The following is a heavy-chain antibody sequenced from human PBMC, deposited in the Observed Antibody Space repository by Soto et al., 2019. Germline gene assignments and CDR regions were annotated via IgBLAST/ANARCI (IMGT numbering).Heavy chain of an antibody. Sequence: QVQLQESGPGLVKPSQTLSLTCTVSGDSISSGGYYWNWIRQHPGKGLEWIGYIYYTGSTYYNPSLESRVTISVDTSKNQFSLMLSSVSAADTAVYYCARSNYYYFYMDVWGSGATVTVSS. CDR1: GDSISSGGYY. CDR2: IYYTGST. J-gene: IGHJ6*03. CDR3: ARSNYYYFYMDV. V-gene: IGHV4-31*03.